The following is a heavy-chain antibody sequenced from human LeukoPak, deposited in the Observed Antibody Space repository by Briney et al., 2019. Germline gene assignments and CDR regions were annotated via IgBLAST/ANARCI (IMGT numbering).Heavy chain of an antibody. D-gene: IGHD5-24*01. CDR1: GFTFSNYG. CDR2: ISGSGGST. V-gene: IGHV3-23*01. CDR3: AKVEKGYNKFACLDY. J-gene: IGHJ4*02. Sequence: PGGSLRLSCAASGFTFSNYGMNWVRQAPGKGLEWVSAISGSGGSTYYADSVKGRFTISRDNSKNTLYLQMNSLRAEDTAVYYCAKVEKGYNKFACLDYWGQGTLVTVSS.